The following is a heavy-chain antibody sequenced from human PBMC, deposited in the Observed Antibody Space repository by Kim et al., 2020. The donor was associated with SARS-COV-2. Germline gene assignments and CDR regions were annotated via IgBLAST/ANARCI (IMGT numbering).Heavy chain of an antibody. J-gene: IGHJ4*02. D-gene: IGHD3-10*01. CDR1: GFTFSSYV. V-gene: IGHV3-30*04. CDR3: ARETPYGAFDY. Sequence: GGSLRLSCAASGFTFSSYVMHWVRQAPGKGLEWVAIISNDGRNNYYADSVKGRFTISRDNSKNTLYLQMNSLRAEDTAVYYCARETPYGAFDYWGQGNLGTVPS. CDR2: ISNDGRNN.